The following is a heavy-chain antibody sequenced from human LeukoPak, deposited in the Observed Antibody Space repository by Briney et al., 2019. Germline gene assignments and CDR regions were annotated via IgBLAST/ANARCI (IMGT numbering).Heavy chain of an antibody. CDR1: GFTFSSYA. D-gene: IGHD3-22*01. Sequence: GGSLGLSCAASGFTFSSYAMTWVRQAPGKGLEWISAISGSAYSTSYADSVKGRFTISRDNSKNTLYLQMSSLRAEDTAIYYCARNTSGFKLGDAFDIWGQGTMVTVSS. V-gene: IGHV3-23*01. J-gene: IGHJ3*02. CDR3: ARNTSGFKLGDAFDI. CDR2: ISGSAYST.